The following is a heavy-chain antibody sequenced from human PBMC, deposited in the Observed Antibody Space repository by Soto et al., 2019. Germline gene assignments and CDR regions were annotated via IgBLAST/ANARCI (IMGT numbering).Heavy chain of an antibody. CDR1: GFTFSSYA. D-gene: IGHD1-26*01. CDR3: ARRGSGSYYDY. V-gene: IGHV3-23*01. CDR2: ISGSGDST. Sequence: EVQLLESEGGLVQPGGSLRLSCAASGFTFSSYAMRWVRQAPVKGLEWVSAISGSGDSTYYADSVKGRFTISRDNSKNPLYLQMNSLRAEDTAVYYCARRGSGSYYDYWGQGTLVTVSS. J-gene: IGHJ4*02.